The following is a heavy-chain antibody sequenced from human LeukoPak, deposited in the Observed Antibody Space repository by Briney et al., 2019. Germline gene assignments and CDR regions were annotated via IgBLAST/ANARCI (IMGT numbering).Heavy chain of an antibody. D-gene: IGHD4-11*01. CDR1: GCTFSSYA. V-gene: IGHV1-69*04. Sequence: ASVKVSCTASGCTFSSYAISWMRQAPGQGLEWMGSIIPIFGLANYAQKFQGRVTITADKSTSTAYMELSSLRSEDTAVYYCADLVTTDYYFDDWGQGTLVTVSS. J-gene: IGHJ4*02. CDR3: ADLVTTDYYFDD. CDR2: IIPIFGLA.